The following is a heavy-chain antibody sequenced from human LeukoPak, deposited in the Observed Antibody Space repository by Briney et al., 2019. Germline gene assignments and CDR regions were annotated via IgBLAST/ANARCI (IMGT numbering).Heavy chain of an antibody. J-gene: IGHJ4*02. CDR3: ARPSYSSGSFFDY. V-gene: IGHV3-33*01. Sequence: PGGSLRLSCAASGFNFSSYGMHWVRQAPGKGLEWVTSIWFDGSNIHYADSVKGRVIISRDNSKSALYLQMNSLRAEDTAIYYCARPSYSSGSFFDYWGQGTLVTVSS. CDR1: GFNFSSYG. D-gene: IGHD3-10*01. CDR2: IWFDGSNI.